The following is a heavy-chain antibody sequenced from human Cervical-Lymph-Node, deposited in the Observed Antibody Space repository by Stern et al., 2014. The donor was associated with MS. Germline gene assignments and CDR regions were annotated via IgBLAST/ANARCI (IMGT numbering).Heavy chain of an antibody. CDR3: ARGVVSNRAAATLHNLFDP. CDR2: IIPILCLA. Sequence: QVQLMQSGAEVKKPGSSMNVSCKTSGGTFSSSYAITWMRQAPGQRLEWMGRIIPILCLANYAQKFQGRVTITADTSTSTTYMELSSLRSEDTAVYYCARGVVSNRAAATLHNLFDPWGQGTLVTVSS. D-gene: IGHD2-15*01. CDR1: GGTFSSSYA. J-gene: IGHJ5*02. V-gene: IGHV1-69*04.